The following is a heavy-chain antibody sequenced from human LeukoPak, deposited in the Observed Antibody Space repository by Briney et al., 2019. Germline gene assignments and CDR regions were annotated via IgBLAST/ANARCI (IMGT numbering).Heavy chain of an antibody. CDR1: GYTFTCYY. V-gene: IGHV1-2*02. CDR2: INPNSGGT. D-gene: IGHD2-8*02. CDR3: ARDLVASDAFDI. Sequence: ASVKVSCKASGYTFTCYYMHWVGQAPGQGLEWMGWINPNSGGTNYAQKFQGRVTMTRDMSTSTVYMELSSLRSEDTAVYYCARDLVASDAFDIWGQGTMVTVSS. J-gene: IGHJ3*02.